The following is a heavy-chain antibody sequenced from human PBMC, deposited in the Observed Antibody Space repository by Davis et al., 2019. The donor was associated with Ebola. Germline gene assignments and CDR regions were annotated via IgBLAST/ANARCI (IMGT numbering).Heavy chain of an antibody. D-gene: IGHD6-19*01. CDR3: ARGQDNSGWVNGWFFDP. V-gene: IGHV5-51*01. CDR2: IYPGDSDP. Sequence: GESLKISCKGSGYSFASYWIGWVRQMPGKGLEWMGIIYPGDSDPRYSPSFEGQVTISADKSISTAYLQWSSLKASDTAMYYCARGQDNSGWVNGWFFDPWGQGTLVTVSS. J-gene: IGHJ5*02. CDR1: GYSFASYW.